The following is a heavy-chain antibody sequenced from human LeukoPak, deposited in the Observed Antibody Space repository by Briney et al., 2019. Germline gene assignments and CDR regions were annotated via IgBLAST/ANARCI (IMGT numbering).Heavy chain of an antibody. CDR1: GGSISSSSYY. CDR3: ARGGDYYGSGSQVDY. J-gene: IGHJ4*02. CDR2: IYTSGST. V-gene: IGHV4-39*07. D-gene: IGHD3-10*01. Sequence: SETLSLTCTVSGGSISSSSYYWGWIRQPPGKGLEWIGSIYTSGSTNYNPSLKSRVTISVDTSKNQFSLKLSSVTAADTAVYYCARGGDYYGSGSQVDYWGQGTLVTVSS.